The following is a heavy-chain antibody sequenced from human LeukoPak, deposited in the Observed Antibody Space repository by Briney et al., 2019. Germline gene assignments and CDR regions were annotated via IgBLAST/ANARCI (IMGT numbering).Heavy chain of an antibody. CDR3: ARDKVTVTGNWFDS. D-gene: IGHD4-17*01. CDR2: IYYNGST. Sequence: PSQTLSLTCTVSGGSFTSGGYYWSWIRQPPGKGLEWMGYIYYNGSTHYNPSLKSRISMSVDTSKRQFTLNLMSVTGADTAIYYCARDKVTVTGNWFDSWGQGTLVAVSS. CDR1: GGSFTSGGYY. J-gene: IGHJ5*01. V-gene: IGHV4-31*03.